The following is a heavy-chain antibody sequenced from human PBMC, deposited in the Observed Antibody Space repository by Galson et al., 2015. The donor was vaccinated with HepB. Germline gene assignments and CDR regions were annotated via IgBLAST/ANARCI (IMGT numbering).Heavy chain of an antibody. J-gene: IGHJ4*02. D-gene: IGHD3-22*01. V-gene: IGHV1-69*13. CDR2: VIPKFGTA. CDR1: GGTFSRYA. CDR3: ASDYYFDSSGYFSGHFDY. Sequence: SVKVSCKASGGTFSRYAISWVRQAPGQGLGWMGGVIPKFGTATYEEKFQGRVTISADEATSTAHMELSSLRSEDTAVYYCASDYYFDSSGYFSGHFDYWGQGTLVTVSS.